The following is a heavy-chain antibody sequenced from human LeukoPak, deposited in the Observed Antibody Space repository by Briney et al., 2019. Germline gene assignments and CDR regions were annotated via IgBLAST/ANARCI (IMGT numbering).Heavy chain of an antibody. Sequence: KASETLSLTCAVYGGSFSGYYWSWIRQPPGKGLEWIGEINHGGSTNYNPSLKSRVTISVDTSKNQFSLKLSSVTAADTAVYYCARGPTYYDFWSGSYNRIFDYWGQGTLVTVSS. V-gene: IGHV4-34*01. J-gene: IGHJ4*02. CDR3: ARGPTYYDFWSGSYNRIFDY. CDR1: GGSFSGYY. CDR2: INHGGST. D-gene: IGHD3-3*01.